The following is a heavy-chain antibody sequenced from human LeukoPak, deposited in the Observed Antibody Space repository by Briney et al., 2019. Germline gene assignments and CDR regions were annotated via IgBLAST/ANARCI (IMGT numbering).Heavy chain of an antibody. CDR1: GYTFTSYD. V-gene: IGHV1-8*01. Sequence: ASVTVSCTASGYTFTSYDINWVRQATGQGLEWMGWMNPNSGNTGYAQKFQGRVTMTRNTSISTAYMELSSLRSEDTAVYYCAREREVYGSGSYPVGMDVWGQGTTVTVSS. CDR2: MNPNSGNT. CDR3: AREREVYGSGSYPVGMDV. D-gene: IGHD3-10*01. J-gene: IGHJ6*02.